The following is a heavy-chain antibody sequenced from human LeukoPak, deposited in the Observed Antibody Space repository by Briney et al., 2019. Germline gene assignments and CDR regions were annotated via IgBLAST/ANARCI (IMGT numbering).Heavy chain of an antibody. Sequence: PGASLRLSCVASGFTFSNYAMSWVRQAPGKGLEWVSAITGSGGNTYYADSVKGRFTISRDNSKNTVFLQMNSLRAEDTAVYHCAKWGDYDVLTGYYVSDYWGQGTLVTVSS. J-gene: IGHJ4*02. V-gene: IGHV3-23*01. CDR1: GFTFSNYA. CDR3: AKWGDYDVLTGYYVSDY. D-gene: IGHD3-9*01. CDR2: ITGSGGNT.